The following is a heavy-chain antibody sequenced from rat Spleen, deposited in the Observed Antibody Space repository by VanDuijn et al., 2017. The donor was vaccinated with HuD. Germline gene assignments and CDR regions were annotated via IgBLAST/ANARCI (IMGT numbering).Heavy chain of an antibody. CDR2: ITHTGGST. CDR3: TRENWVLDA. J-gene: IGHJ4*01. Sequence: EVQLVESDGGLVQPGRSLKLSCAASGFTFTDYYMAWVRQAPTKGLEWVATITHTGGSTYYPDSVKGRFTISRDDAKSTLYLQMNSLRSEDTATYFCTRENWVLDAWGQGASVTVSS. D-gene: IGHD3-6*01. CDR1: GFTFTDYY. V-gene: IGHV5-20*01.